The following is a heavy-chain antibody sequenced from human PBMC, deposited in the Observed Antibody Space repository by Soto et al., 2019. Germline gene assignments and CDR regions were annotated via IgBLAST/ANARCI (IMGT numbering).Heavy chain of an antibody. CDR3: SRFGAYGSH. CDR2: INANNGDT. J-gene: IGHJ4*02. CDR1: GYTFTSYG. V-gene: IGHV1-18*04. Sequence: QVQLVQSGPELKKPGASVKVSCKASGYTFTSYGISWVRQAPGQGLEWMGRINANNGDTDYRQKFQGRITMTADASTDTVYMDLRNMTTDDTGVYYCSRFGAYGSHWGQGTQITVPS. D-gene: IGHD1-26*01.